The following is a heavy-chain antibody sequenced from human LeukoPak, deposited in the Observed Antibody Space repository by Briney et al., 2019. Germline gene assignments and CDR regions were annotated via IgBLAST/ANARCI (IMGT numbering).Heavy chain of an antibody. V-gene: IGHV4-39*01. J-gene: IGHJ4*02. D-gene: IGHD6-6*01. Sequence: SETLSLTCTVSGGSISSSSYYWGWVRQPPGKGLEWIGSIYYSGSTYYNPSLKSRVTISVDTSKNQFSLKLSSVTAADTAVYYCARHLSSSSYFDYWGQGTLVTVSS. CDR2: IYYSGST. CDR1: GGSISSSSYY. CDR3: ARHLSSSSYFDY.